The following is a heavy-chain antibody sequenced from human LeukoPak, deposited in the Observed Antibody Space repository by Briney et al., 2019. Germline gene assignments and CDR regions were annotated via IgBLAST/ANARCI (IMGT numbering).Heavy chain of an antibody. CDR3: ARETSQKGAHYMDV. D-gene: IGHD3-16*01. CDR2: IYYSGST. CDR1: GGSISSYY. J-gene: IGHJ6*03. Sequence: SETLSLTCTVSGGSISSYYWSWIRQPPGKGLEWIGYIYYSGSTNYNPSPKSRVTISVDTSKKQFSLKLTSVTVADTAVYYCARETSQKGAHYMDVWGKGTTVTISS. V-gene: IGHV4-59*01.